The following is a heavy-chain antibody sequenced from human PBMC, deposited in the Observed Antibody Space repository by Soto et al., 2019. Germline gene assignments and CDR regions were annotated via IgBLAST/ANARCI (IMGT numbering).Heavy chain of an antibody. V-gene: IGHV3-66*01. CDR3: ARSKAAVGCGGTYTLYYYMD. CDR1: EITVSSNY. J-gene: IGHJ6*03. Sequence: GGSLRLSCTASEITVSSNYMSWVRQAPGRGLEWVSVIYSGGSTYYADSVKGRFTISRDNSKNTVRLQVNSLRAEDTAVYYCARSKAAVGCGGTYTLYYYMD. CDR2: IYSGGST. D-gene: IGHD3-16*01.